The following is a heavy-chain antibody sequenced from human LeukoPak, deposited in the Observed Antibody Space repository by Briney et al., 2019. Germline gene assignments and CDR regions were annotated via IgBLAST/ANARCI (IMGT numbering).Heavy chain of an antibody. CDR1: GFTFSSSE. D-gene: IGHD3-10*01. Sequence: GGSLRLSCAASGFTFSSSEMNWVRQAPGKGLEWISYISSSGGTIYYADSVKGRFTISRDNAKNSLSLQMNSLRADDTAVYYCARSIKGDSDHWGQGTLVTVSS. CDR2: ISSSGGTI. J-gene: IGHJ4*02. V-gene: IGHV3-48*03. CDR3: ARSIKGDSDH.